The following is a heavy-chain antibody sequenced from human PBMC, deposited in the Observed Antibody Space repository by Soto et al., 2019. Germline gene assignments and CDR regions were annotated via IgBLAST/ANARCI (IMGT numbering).Heavy chain of an antibody. CDR3: ARHHVRGRTIAGAAEF. CDR1: GWSLRGYY. V-gene: IGHV4-34*01. CDR2: FNHSGDT. Sequence: PSETLSLTCSVYGWSLRGYYWSWIRQPPGKALEWIGEFNHSGDTNYNPSLKSRVTISVDTSENQLFLNLSSVTAADTAMYYCARHHVRGRTIAGAAEFWGQGTLVTVSS. J-gene: IGHJ4*02. D-gene: IGHD1-26*01.